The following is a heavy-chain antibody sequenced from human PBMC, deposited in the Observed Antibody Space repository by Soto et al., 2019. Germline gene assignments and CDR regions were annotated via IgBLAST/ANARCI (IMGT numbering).Heavy chain of an antibody. CDR2: IKQDGSEI. CDR3: ARDGGNYEVDY. J-gene: IGHJ4*02. CDR1: GFTFSRYW. D-gene: IGHD4-4*01. Sequence: EVQLVESGGGLVQPGGSLRLSCVASGFTFSRYWMTWVRQAPGKGLEWVASIKQDGSEIFSVDSVKGRFAISRDNAKNSAFLQMNSLRAEDTAVYYCARDGGNYEVDYWGQGTLVTVSS. V-gene: IGHV3-7*01.